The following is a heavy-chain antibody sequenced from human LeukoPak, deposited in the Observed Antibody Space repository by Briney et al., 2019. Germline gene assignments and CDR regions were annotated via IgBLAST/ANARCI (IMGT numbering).Heavy chain of an antibody. CDR1: GGSISSYY. CDR2: IYYSGST. J-gene: IGHJ3*02. Sequence: SETLSLTCTVPGGSISSYYWSWIRQPPGKGLEWIGYIYYSGSTNYNPSLKSRVTISVATSKNQFSLKLSSVTAADTAVYYCARDSYRFHDAFDIWGQGTMVTVSS. D-gene: IGHD3-16*02. V-gene: IGHV4-59*01. CDR3: ARDSYRFHDAFDI.